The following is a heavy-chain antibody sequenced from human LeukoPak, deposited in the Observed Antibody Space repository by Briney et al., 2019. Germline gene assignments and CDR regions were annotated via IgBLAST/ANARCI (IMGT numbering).Heavy chain of an antibody. J-gene: IGHJ4*02. CDR2: ITNDGSST. CDR3: AGDRGYLQFDY. Sequence: PGGSLRLSCAASGLTFSSHWMHWVRQASGKGLVWVSRITNDGSSTTYADSVKGRFTISRDNAKNSLYLQLNSLRAEDTAMYYCAGDRGYLQFDYWGQGTLVTVSS. D-gene: IGHD3-10*01. CDR1: GLTFSSHW. V-gene: IGHV3-74*01.